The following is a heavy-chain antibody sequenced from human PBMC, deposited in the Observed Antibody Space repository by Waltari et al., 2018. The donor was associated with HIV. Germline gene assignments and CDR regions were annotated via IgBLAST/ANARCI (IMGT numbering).Heavy chain of an antibody. CDR1: GFAFSNYA. V-gene: IGHV3-23*01. D-gene: IGHD5-12*01. CDR2: ISDNGGST. CDR3: AKVDEGEMATIRGGFDY. Sequence: EVQLLESGGGLVQPGGSLRLSCAASGFAFSNYAMSWVRQAPGKGLEWVSGISDNGGSTYYADSVKGRFTFSRDNSKNTLYLQMNNLRAEDTAIYYCAKVDEGEMATIRGGFDYWGQGTLVTVSS. J-gene: IGHJ4*02.